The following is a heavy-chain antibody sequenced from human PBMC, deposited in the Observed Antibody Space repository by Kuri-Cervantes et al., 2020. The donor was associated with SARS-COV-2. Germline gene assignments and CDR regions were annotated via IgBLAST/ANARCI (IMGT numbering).Heavy chain of an antibody. CDR1: GDSISRYY. CDR2: INHSGST. CDR3: ARGGMVRFLYY. Sequence: ESLKISCSVSGDSISRYYWSWIRQPPGKGLEWIGEINHSGSTNYNPSLKSRVTISVDTSKNQFSLKLSSVTAADTAVYYCARGGMVRFLYYWGQGTLVTVSS. J-gene: IGHJ4*02. D-gene: IGHD3-3*01. V-gene: IGHV4-34*01.